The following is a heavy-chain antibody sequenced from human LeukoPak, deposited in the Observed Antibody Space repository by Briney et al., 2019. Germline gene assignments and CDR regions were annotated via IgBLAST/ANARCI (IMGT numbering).Heavy chain of an antibody. CDR2: ISSSSSYI. Sequence: PGGSLRLSCAAFGFTFSSYSMNWVRQAPGKWLEWVSSISSSSSYIYYADSVKGRFTISRDNAKNSLYLQMNSLRAEDTAVYYCARRKQVDWYVDYWGQGTLVTASS. J-gene: IGHJ4*02. D-gene: IGHD3-9*01. CDR3: ARRKQVDWYVDY. V-gene: IGHV3-21*01. CDR1: GFTFSSYS.